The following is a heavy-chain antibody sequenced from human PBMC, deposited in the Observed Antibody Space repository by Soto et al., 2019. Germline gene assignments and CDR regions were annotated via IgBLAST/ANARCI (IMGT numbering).Heavy chain of an antibody. CDR1: GGTSTRYA. V-gene: IGHV1-69*06. Sequence: QERLVQSGAEVRKPGSSVKVSCKVTGGTSTRYAINWVRQAPGQGLEGMGGIVPMFGTSKYAQKFQGRVTITADTSTNIAYMELSSLRSEDTAVYYCNRGSEYDFWSGYLWGQGTLVSVSS. J-gene: IGHJ4*02. CDR3: NRGSEYDFWSGYL. CDR2: IVPMFGTS. D-gene: IGHD3-3*01.